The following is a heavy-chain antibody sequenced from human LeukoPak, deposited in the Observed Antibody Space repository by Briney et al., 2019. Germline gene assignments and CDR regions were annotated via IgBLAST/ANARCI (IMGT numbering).Heavy chain of an antibody. CDR1: GYNFATYW. Sequence: GESLKISCQGSGYNFATYWIGWVRQLTGKGLEWMGIIYPGDSDTKYSPSFQGQVTISADKSIGAAYLQWSSLKASDNAIYYCARRDGFKRDFDYWGQGTLVTVSS. CDR2: IYPGDSDT. CDR3: ARRDGFKRDFDY. D-gene: IGHD3-10*01. V-gene: IGHV5-51*01. J-gene: IGHJ4*02.